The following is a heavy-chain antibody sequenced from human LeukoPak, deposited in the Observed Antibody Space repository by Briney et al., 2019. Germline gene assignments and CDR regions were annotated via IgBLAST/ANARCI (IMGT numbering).Heavy chain of an antibody. Sequence: GGSLRLSCAASGFTVSSHYMSWVRQAPGKGLEWLSHISSSSTTIYYADSVKGRFTVSRDNAKNSLNLQMNSLRAEDTAVYYCARVGYDGYWGQGTLVTVSS. CDR1: GFTVSSHY. CDR3: ARVGYDGY. CDR2: ISSSSTTI. D-gene: IGHD3-22*01. J-gene: IGHJ4*02. V-gene: IGHV3-48*03.